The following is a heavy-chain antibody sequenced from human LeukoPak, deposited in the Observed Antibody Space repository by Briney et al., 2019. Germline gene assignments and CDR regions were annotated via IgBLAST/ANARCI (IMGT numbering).Heavy chain of an antibody. D-gene: IGHD2-15*01. J-gene: IGHJ6*03. CDR1: GGTFSGYY. CDR2: INHSGST. Sequence: PSETLSLTCAVYGGTFSGYYWSWIRQPPGKGLEWIGEINHSGSTNYNPSLKSRVTISVDTSKNQFSLKLSSVTAADTAVYYCARLGRSYYMDVWGKGTTVTVSS. V-gene: IGHV4-34*01. CDR3: ARLGRSYYMDV.